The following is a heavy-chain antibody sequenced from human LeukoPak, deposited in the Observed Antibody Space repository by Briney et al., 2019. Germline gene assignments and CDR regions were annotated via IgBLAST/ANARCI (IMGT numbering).Heavy chain of an antibody. J-gene: IGHJ3*02. CDR2: IIPILGIA. D-gene: IGHD3-22*01. CDR3: ARVWYYYDSSGYYYDAFDI. V-gene: IGHV1-69*04. CDR1: GGTFSSYA. Sequence: ASVKVSCKASGGTFSSYAISWVRQAPGQGLEWMGRIIPILGIANYAQKFQGRVTITADKSTSTAYMELSSLRFEDTAVYYCARVWYYYDSSGYYYDAFDIWGQGTMVTVSS.